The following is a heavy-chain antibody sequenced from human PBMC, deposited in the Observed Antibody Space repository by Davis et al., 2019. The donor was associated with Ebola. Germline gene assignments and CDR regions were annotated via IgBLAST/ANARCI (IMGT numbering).Heavy chain of an antibody. J-gene: IGHJ4*02. CDR1: GFTFNSYG. Sequence: GGSLRLSCAASGFTFNSYGMSWVRQAPGKGLEWVANIKQDGSEKYYVDSVKGRFTISRDNAKNSLYLQMNSLRAEDTAVYYCARDGGDDFWSGLFDYWGQGTLVTVSS. CDR2: IKQDGSEK. V-gene: IGHV3-7*01. D-gene: IGHD3-3*01. CDR3: ARDGGDDFWSGLFDY.